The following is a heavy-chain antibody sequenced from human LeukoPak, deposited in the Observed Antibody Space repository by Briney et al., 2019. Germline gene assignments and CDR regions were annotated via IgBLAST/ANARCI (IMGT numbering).Heavy chain of an antibody. CDR1: GFTFDSYA. CDR3: AKGIGAFANNWFDP. D-gene: IGHD4/OR15-4a*01. V-gene: IGHV3-23*01. CDR2: INTAGDNT. J-gene: IGHJ5*02. Sequence: GGSLRLSCAASGFTFDSYAMSWVRQTPGKGPQWVASINTAGDNTYTVNPVKGRFTISRDNLKNTLYLQMNSLRVEDTAIYYCAKGIGAFANNWFDPWGQGTLVTVSS.